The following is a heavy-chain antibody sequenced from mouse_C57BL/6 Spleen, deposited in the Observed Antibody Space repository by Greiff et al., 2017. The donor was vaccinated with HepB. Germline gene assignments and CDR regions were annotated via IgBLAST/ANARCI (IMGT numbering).Heavy chain of an antibody. CDR1: GYTFTSYW. Sequence: QVQLKQPGAELVRPGSSVKLSCKASGYTFTSYWMHWVKQRPIQGLEWIGNIDPSDSETHYNQKFKDKATLTVDKSSSTAYMQLSSLTSEDSAVYYCAREGNWALDYWGQGTTLTVSS. V-gene: IGHV1-52*01. J-gene: IGHJ2*01. CDR3: AREGNWALDY. D-gene: IGHD4-1*01. CDR2: IDPSDSET.